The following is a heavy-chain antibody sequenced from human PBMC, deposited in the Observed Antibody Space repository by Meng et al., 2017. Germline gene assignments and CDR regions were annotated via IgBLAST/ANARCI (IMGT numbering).Heavy chain of an antibody. J-gene: IGHJ4*02. CDR2: IKQDGSEK. V-gene: IGHV3-7*01. D-gene: IGHD3-16*02. Sequence: GESLKISCAASGFTFSSYWMSWVRQAPGKGLEWVANIKQDGSEKFYVESVKGRFTISRDNAKNSLYLQMNSLRAEDTAVYYGARARYDYVWGSYRYRVLDYWGQGTLVTVSS. CDR3: ARARYDYVWGSYRYRVLDY. CDR1: GFTFSSYW.